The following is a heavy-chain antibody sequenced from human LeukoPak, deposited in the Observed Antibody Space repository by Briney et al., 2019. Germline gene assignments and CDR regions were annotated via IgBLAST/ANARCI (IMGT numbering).Heavy chain of an antibody. V-gene: IGHV3-23*01. CDR2: ISGSGGRT. Sequence: GGSLRLSCAASGFIFSNYAMSWVRQAPGKGLEWVSAISGSGGRTYNADSVKGRFTISRDNSKKTLYLQMNSLRGEDTAVYYCAKGRVAVAATGGDAFDIWGQGTMVTVSS. J-gene: IGHJ3*02. CDR3: AKGRVAVAATGGDAFDI. D-gene: IGHD6-19*01. CDR1: GFIFSNYA.